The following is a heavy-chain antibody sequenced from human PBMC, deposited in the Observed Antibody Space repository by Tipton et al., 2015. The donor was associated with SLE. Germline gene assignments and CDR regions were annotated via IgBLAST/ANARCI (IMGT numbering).Heavy chain of an antibody. CDR2: IYSTGST. J-gene: IGHJ6*02. V-gene: IGHV4-59*01. CDR1: GDSISDNY. Sequence: TLSLTCTVSGDSISDNYWSWIRQPPGKGLEWVGNIYSTGSTKYNPSLKSRITISVETSKNQFSLRLTSVTVADTAVYYCARDGKVGIPYYFYAMDVWGRGTTVTVSS. CDR3: ARDGKVGIPYYFYAMDV. D-gene: IGHD1-14*01.